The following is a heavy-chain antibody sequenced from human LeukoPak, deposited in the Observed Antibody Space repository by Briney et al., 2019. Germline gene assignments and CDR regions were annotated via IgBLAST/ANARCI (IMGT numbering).Heavy chain of an antibody. J-gene: IGHJ4*02. CDR3: ARVGAYSGYDSPSKVDY. CDR1: GLTVSSNC. D-gene: IGHD5-12*01. Sequence: TGGSLRLSCAASGLTVSSNCMSWVRQAPGKGLEWVSFIYSGGNTYYADSVKGRFTISRDNSKNTVHLQMNSLRAEDTAMYYCARVGAYSGYDSPSKVDYWGQGTLVTVSS. CDR2: IYSGGNT. V-gene: IGHV3-53*01.